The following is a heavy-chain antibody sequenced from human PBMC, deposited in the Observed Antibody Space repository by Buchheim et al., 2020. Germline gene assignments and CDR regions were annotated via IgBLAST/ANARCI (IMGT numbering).Heavy chain of an antibody. CDR3: AKGWNGEY. D-gene: IGHD1-1*01. Sequence: EVQLLESGGGLVQSGGSLKLSCAVSGFRFDSYAMTWVRQAPGKGLEWVSSISGSGTNTYYADSVEGRFTISRDNSKNTLYLQMNNLRAEDTAVYHCAKGWNGEYWGQGTL. CDR2: ISGSGTNT. J-gene: IGHJ4*02. V-gene: IGHV3-23*01. CDR1: GFRFDSYA.